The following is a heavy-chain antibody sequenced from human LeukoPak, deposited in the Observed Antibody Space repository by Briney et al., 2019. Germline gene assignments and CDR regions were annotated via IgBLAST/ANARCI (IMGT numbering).Heavy chain of an antibody. D-gene: IGHD2-2*01. Sequence: GGSLRLSCAASGFTFSSYAMHWVRQAPGKGLEWVAVISYDGSNKYYADSVKGRFTISRDNSKNTLYLQMNSLRAEDAAVYYCARAECSSTSCYRFDYWGQGTLVTVSS. CDR2: ISYDGSNK. J-gene: IGHJ4*02. CDR1: GFTFSSYA. V-gene: IGHV3-30-3*01. CDR3: ARAECSSTSCYRFDY.